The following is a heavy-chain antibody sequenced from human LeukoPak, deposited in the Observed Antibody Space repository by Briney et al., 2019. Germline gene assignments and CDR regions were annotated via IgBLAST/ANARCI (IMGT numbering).Heavy chain of an antibody. CDR1: GFTFNNYS. CDR3: ARGVFDYYDSSGDFDY. D-gene: IGHD3-22*01. Sequence: PGGSLRLSCAGSGFTFNNYSMNWVRQAPGKGLEWVSSISSSSSYIYYADSVKGRFTISRDNAKNSLSLQMNSLRAEDTAVYYCARGVFDYYDSSGDFDYWGQGTLVTASS. CDR2: ISSSSSYI. V-gene: IGHV3-21*01. J-gene: IGHJ4*02.